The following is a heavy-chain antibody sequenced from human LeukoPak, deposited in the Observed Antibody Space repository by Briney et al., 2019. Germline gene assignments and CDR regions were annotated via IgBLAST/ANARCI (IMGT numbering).Heavy chain of an antibody. CDR1: GFTFSSHG. CDR2: ISIGGDTT. Sequence: GGSLRLSCAASGFTFSSHGMCWVRQAPGRGLEWVSSISIGGDTTYSDSVKGRFTISRDNAKNSLYLQMNSLRAEDTAVYYCARDGSSPPGHFDYWGQGTLVTVSS. J-gene: IGHJ4*02. CDR3: ARDGSSPPGHFDY. V-gene: IGHV3-23*01.